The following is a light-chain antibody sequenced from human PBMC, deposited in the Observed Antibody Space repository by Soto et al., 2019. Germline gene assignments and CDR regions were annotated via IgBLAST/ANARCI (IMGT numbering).Light chain of an antibody. CDR3: LQYGNSPET. V-gene: IGKV3-20*01. CDR1: QTVSSSF. CDR2: GAS. J-gene: IGKJ1*01. Sequence: EMVLTQSPDTLSLSPGGRATLSCRXSQTVSSSFLAWYQQRPGQAPRLLIYGASSRATGIPDRFSGSGSGTDCTLTISRLEPEDLAVYYCLQYGNSPETLGQGTKVDIK.